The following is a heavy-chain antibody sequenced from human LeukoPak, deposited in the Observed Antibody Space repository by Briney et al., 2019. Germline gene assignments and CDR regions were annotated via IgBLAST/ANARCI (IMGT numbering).Heavy chain of an antibody. D-gene: IGHD2-2*02. Sequence: PSETLSLTCAVYGGSFSGDYWSWIRQPPGKGLEWIGEINHSGSTNYNPSLKSRVTISFDTSKNQFSLKLSSVTAADTAVYYCARGQGPPRPIPPNWFDPWGQGTLVTVSS. J-gene: IGHJ5*02. CDR3: ARGQGPPRPIPPNWFDP. CDR1: GGSFSGDY. V-gene: IGHV4-34*01. CDR2: INHSGST.